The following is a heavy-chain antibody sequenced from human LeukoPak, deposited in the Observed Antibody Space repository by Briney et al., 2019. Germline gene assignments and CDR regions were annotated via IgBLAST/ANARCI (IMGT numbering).Heavy chain of an antibody. V-gene: IGHV1-2*06. CDR2: INTISGGT. J-gene: IGHJ4*02. CDR1: GYSFTAYY. CDR3: ARDGFPDY. Sequence: AASVKVSCKASGYSFTAYYIHWMRQAPGQGLEWMRRINTISGGTDYAQNFQARVTMTRDTSIQTAYMELSRLRSDDTAIYYCARDGFPDYWGQGTLVIISS. D-gene: IGHD2-2*03.